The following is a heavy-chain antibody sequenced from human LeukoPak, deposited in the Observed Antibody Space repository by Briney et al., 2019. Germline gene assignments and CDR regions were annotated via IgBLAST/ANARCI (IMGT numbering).Heavy chain of an antibody. V-gene: IGHV3-64D*06. Sequence: PGGSLRLSCSASGFTFSSYAMHWVRQAPGKGLEYVSAISSNGGSTYYADSVKGRFTISRDNSKNTLYLQMSSLRAEDTAVYYCARPSSSSRVVYHYAMDVWGQGTTVTVS. CDR2: ISSNGGST. CDR3: ARPSSSSRVVYHYAMDV. D-gene: IGHD2-2*01. CDR1: GFTFSSYA. J-gene: IGHJ6*02.